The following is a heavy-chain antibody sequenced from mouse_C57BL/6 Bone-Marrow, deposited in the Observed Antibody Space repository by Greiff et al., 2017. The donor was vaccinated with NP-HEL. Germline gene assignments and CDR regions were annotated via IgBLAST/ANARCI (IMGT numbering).Heavy chain of an antibody. CDR2: IYPGNSDT. D-gene: IGHD2-3*01. V-gene: IGHV1-5*01. CDR3: TGGYYGNYFDY. CDR1: GYTFTSYW. Sequence: VQLQQSGTVLARPGASVKMSCKPSGYTFTSYWMHWVKQRPGQGLEWRGAIYPGNSDTSYNQKFKGKAKLTAVTSASTAYMELSNLTNEDSAVYYCTGGYYGNYFDYWGQGTTLTVSS. J-gene: IGHJ2*01.